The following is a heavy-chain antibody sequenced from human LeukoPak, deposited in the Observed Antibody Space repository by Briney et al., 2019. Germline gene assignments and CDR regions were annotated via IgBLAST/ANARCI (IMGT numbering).Heavy chain of an antibody. CDR1: GDSASSNSAA. Sequence: SQTLSLTCAISGDSASSNSAAWHWIRQSPSRGLEWLGRTYYRSKWYNDYAVSVKSRITINPDTAKNQFSLLLNSVTPEDTAVYYCARGYNYNWNEWGFDPWGQGTLVTVSS. V-gene: IGHV6-1*01. CDR2: TYYRSKWYN. D-gene: IGHD1-1*01. J-gene: IGHJ5*02. CDR3: ARGYNYNWNEWGFDP.